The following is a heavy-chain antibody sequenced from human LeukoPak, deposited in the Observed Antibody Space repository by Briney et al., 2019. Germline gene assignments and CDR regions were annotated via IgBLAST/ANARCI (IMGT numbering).Heavy chain of an antibody. V-gene: IGHV3-7*01. CDR2: IKQDGSEK. J-gene: IGHJ4*02. Sequence: GGSLRLSCAASGFTFSSYWMSWVRQAPGKGLEWVANIKQDGSEKYYVDSVKGRFTISRDNAKNSLYLQMNSLRAEDTAVYYCARDLWSGRYYFDYWGQGTLVTVSS. D-gene: IGHD3-3*01. CDR1: GFTFSSYW. CDR3: ARDLWSGRYYFDY.